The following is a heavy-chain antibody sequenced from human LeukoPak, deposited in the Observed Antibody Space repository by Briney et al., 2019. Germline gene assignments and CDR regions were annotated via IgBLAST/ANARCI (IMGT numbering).Heavy chain of an antibody. CDR1: GGSISSGDYY. J-gene: IGHJ4*02. CDR3: ARDRLTVAQHVSGFDY. V-gene: IGHV4-31*03. D-gene: IGHD4-23*01. CDR2: IYFSGST. Sequence: PSQTLSLTCTVSGGSISSGDYYWSWIRQHPGKGLEWIGCIYFSGSTYYNPSLKSRVIVSVDTSKNQFSLKLSSVTAADTAVYYCARDRLTVAQHVSGFDYWGQGTLVTVSS.